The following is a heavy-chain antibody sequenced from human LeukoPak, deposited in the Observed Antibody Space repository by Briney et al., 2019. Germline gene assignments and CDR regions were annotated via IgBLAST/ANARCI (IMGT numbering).Heavy chain of an antibody. CDR2: ISYDGSNK. V-gene: IGHV3-30-3*01. CDR1: GFTFSSYA. J-gene: IGHJ4*02. CDR3: ARGDDYVWGSIDY. Sequence: GGSLRLSCAASGFTFSSYAMHWVRQAPGKGLEWVAVISYDGSNKYYADSVKGRFTISRDNSKNTLYLQMNSLRAEDTAVYYCARGDDYVWGSIDYWGQGTLVTVSS. D-gene: IGHD3-16*01.